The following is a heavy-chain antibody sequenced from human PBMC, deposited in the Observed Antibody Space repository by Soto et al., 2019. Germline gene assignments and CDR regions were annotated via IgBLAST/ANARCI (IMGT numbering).Heavy chain of an antibody. V-gene: IGHV1-69*13. CDR2: IIPIFGTA. D-gene: IGHD3-22*01. J-gene: IGHJ2*01. CDR3: ARDNYYDSSGPSRYFDL. CDR1: GGTFSSYA. Sequence: SVKVSCKASGGTFSSYAISWVRQAPGQGLEWMGGIIPIFGTANYAQRFQGRVTITADESTSTAYMELSSLRSEDTAVYYCARDNYYDSSGPSRYFDLWGRGTLVTVSS.